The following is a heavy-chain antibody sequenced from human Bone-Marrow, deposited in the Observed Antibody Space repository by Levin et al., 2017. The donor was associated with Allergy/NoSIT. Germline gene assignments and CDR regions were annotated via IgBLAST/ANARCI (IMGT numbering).Heavy chain of an antibody. V-gene: IGHV3-7*01. CDR3: ARPNIAAAGQPYDY. CDR2: IKQDGSEK. J-gene: IGHJ4*02. Sequence: PGESLKISCAASGFTFSSYWMSWVRQAPGKGLEWVANIKQDGSEKYYVDSVKGRFTISRDNAKNSLYLQMNSLRAEDTAVYYCARPNIAAAGQPYDYWGQGTLVTVSS. CDR1: GFTFSSYW. D-gene: IGHD6-13*01.